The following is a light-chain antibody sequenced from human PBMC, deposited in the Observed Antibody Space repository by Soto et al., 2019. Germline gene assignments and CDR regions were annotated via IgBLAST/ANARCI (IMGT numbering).Light chain of an antibody. CDR1: ETVNNNF. CDR2: AAS. Sequence: DIVLTQSPGTLSLSPGERATLSCRASETVNNNFLGGYQQKPGQAPRLLIFAASRRATGIPDRFSGSGSGTDFTLTISRLEPEDFGVYYCQQYGSSPPYTFGQGTKLEIK. V-gene: IGKV3-20*01. J-gene: IGKJ2*01. CDR3: QQYGSSPPYT.